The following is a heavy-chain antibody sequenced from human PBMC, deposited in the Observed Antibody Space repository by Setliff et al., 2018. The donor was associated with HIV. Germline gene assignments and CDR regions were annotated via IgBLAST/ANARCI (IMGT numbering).Heavy chain of an antibody. CDR2: INPNSGDT. CDR1: GYTFSDYF. D-gene: IGHD3-3*01. Sequence: ASVKVSCKASGYTFSDYFIHWVRQAPGQALEWMRRINPNSGDTNYAQKFQDRVTMTRDTSVNIAYMQLSRLRSDDTAVYYCARAPTLFGVEYYYYFGMDVWGQGTTVTVSS. V-gene: IGHV1-2*06. CDR3: ARAPTLFGVEYYYYFGMDV. J-gene: IGHJ6*02.